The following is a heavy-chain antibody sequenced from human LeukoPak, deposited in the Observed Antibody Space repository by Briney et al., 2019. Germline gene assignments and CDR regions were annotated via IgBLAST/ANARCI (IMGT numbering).Heavy chain of an antibody. D-gene: IGHD3-22*01. Sequence: PSGGSLRLSCAASGFTVSNKYMTWVRQAPGKGLEWVSLIYSDGRTYYADSVKGRCTISRDGSKNTLYLQMNSLRVEDTAVYYCARGLFLSGYLDAFDIWGQGTVVTVSS. CDR2: IYSDGRT. V-gene: IGHV3-53*01. CDR3: ARGLFLSGYLDAFDI. J-gene: IGHJ3*02. CDR1: GFTVSNKY.